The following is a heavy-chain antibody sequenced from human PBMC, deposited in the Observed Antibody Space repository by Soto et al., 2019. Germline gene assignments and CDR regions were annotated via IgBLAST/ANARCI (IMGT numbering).Heavy chain of an antibody. Sequence: SETLSLTCTVSGGSISSSSYYWGWIRQPPGKGLEWIGSIYYSGSTYYNPSLKSRVTISVDTSKNQFSLKLSSVTAADTAVYYCARQEAGKTEIDYWGQGTLVTVSS. V-gene: IGHV4-39*01. CDR3: ARQEAGKTEIDY. CDR2: IYYSGST. CDR1: GGSISSSSYY. D-gene: IGHD1-1*01. J-gene: IGHJ4*02.